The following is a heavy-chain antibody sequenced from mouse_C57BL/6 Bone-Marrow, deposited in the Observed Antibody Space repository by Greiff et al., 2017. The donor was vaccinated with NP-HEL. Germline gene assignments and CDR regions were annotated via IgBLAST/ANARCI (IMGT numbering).Heavy chain of an antibody. Sequence: EVQLVESGGGLVKPGGSLKLSCAASGFTFSSYAMSWVRQTPEKRLEWVATISDGGSYTYYPDNVKGRFTISRDNAKNNLYLQMSHLKSEDTAMYYCARADWDRVYYAMDYWGQGTSVTVSS. D-gene: IGHD4-1*01. CDR1: GFTFSSYA. J-gene: IGHJ4*01. V-gene: IGHV5-4*01. CDR3: ARADWDRVYYAMDY. CDR2: ISDGGSYT.